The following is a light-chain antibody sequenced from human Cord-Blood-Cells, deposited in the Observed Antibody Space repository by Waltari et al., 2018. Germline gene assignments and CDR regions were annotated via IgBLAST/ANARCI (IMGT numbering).Light chain of an antibody. CDR1: QNITSY. CDR2: DAS. V-gene: IGKV1-39*01. J-gene: IGKJ2*01. CDR3: QQSYSTPYT. Sequence: DIQMTQSPSSLSASVGDRVTITCLASQNITSYLNWYQQKPGKAPKLLIYDASSLQSGVPSRFSGSGSGTDFTLTSSSLQPEDFATYYCQQSYSTPYTFGQGTKLEIK.